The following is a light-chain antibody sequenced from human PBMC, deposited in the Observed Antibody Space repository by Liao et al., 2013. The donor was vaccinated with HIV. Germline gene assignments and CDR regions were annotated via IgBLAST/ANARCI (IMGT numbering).Light chain of an antibody. V-gene: IGLV3-21*04. Sequence: SYVLTQPPSVSVAPGKTATITCGGNNIGSKGVHWYQQKPGQAPALVIYYDSDRPSGIPERFSGSNSGNTATLTISRVEGGDEADYYCQVWDTSSDHAVLGGGDQADRP. J-gene: IGLJ3*02. CDR1: NIGSKG. CDR2: YDS. CDR3: QVWDTSSDHAV.